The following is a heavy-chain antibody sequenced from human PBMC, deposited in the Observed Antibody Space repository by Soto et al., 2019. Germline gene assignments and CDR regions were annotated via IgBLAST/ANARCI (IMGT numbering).Heavy chain of an antibody. J-gene: IGHJ6*02. CDR3: ARDRTGASAGGMDV. V-gene: IGHV3-30-3*01. Sequence: GGSLRLSCAASGFTFSSYAMHWVRQAPGKGLEWVAVISYDGSNKYYADSVKGRFTISRDNSKNTLYLQMNSLRAEDTAVYYCARDRTGASAGGMDVWGQGTTVTVSS. D-gene: IGHD1-1*01. CDR1: GFTFSSYA. CDR2: ISYDGSNK.